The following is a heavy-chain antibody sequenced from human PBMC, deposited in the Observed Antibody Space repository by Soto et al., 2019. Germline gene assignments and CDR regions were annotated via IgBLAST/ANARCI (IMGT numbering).Heavy chain of an antibody. V-gene: IGHV3-15*01. CDR1: GIAFINAW. CDR2: IKSKNEGGTV. CDR3: LTDPGFWPDY. D-gene: IGHD1-1*01. J-gene: IGHJ4*02. Sequence: PEGSLRRSCVASGIAFINAWTSWVRQAPGKGQEWVGRIKSKNEGGTVDYTAPVKGRFIISRDDSKNMLFLQMNSLRTEDTGLYYCLTDPGFWPDYCGQGALVTVSS.